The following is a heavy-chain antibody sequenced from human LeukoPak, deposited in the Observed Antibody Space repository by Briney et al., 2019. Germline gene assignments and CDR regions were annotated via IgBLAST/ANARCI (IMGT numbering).Heavy chain of an antibody. CDR3: ARVKRGYSYGMNRYYMDV. V-gene: IGHV4-39*01. D-gene: IGHD5-18*01. Sequence: PSETLSLTCTVSGGSISSSSYYWGWIRQPPGKGLEWIGSIYYSGSTYYNPSLKSRVTISVDTSKNQFSLKLSSVTAADTAVYYCARVKRGYSYGMNRYYMDVWGKGTTVTVSS. CDR2: IYYSGST. J-gene: IGHJ6*03. CDR1: GGSISSSSYY.